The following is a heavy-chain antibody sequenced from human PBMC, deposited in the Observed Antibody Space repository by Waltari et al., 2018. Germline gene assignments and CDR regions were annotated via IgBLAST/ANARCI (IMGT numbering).Heavy chain of an antibody. CDR3: VRLEDCSGPGGNCYSGDPFALDV. Sequence: QVHLHQWGAGQLQPSETLSLTCVVNGGSVRGYYWGWVRQAPGKGLEWIGENNHRPNRNYNPSLRSRVDMSVDTSKNQFSLKLNFVTAADTGVYYCVRLEDCSGPGGNCYSGDPFALDVWGQGTTVTVSS. CDR2: NNHRPNR. D-gene: IGHD2-15*01. J-gene: IGHJ6*02. V-gene: IGHV4-34*01. CDR1: GGSVRGYY.